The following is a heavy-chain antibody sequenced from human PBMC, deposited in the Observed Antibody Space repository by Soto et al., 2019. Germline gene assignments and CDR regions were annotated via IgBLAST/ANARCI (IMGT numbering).Heavy chain of an antibody. D-gene: IGHD6-19*01. Sequence: QVQLQESGPGLVEPSETLSLTCTVSGASISSYFWTWIRQPAGKGLAWIGRISTSGTTNYKPSLKSRVTMSVDTSKNHFSLNMSAVTAADTAVYYCAREAGPDRWFDPWGQGTLVTVSS. V-gene: IGHV4-4*07. CDR1: GASISSYF. J-gene: IGHJ5*02. CDR2: ISTSGTT. CDR3: AREAGPDRWFDP.